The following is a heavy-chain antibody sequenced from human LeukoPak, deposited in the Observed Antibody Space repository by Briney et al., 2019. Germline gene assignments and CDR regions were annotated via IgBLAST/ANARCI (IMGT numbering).Heavy chain of an antibody. V-gene: IGHV3-53*01. J-gene: IGHJ4*02. D-gene: IGHD2-8*02. Sequence: GGSLRLSCAASGFTVSSNYMSWVRQAPGKGLEWVSVMCSGGSTFYADSVKGRFTISRDNSKNTLYLQMNSLRAEDTAIYYCATYRQVLLPFESWGQGTLVTVSS. CDR2: MCSGGST. CDR1: GFTVSSNY. CDR3: ATYRQVLLPFES.